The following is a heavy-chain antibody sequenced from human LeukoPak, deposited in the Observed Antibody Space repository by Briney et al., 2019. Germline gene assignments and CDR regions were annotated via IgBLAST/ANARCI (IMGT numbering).Heavy chain of an antibody. CDR1: GYTFTSYG. D-gene: IGHD3-3*01. CDR2: ISAYNGNT. Sequence: ASVKVSCKASGYTFTSYGISWVRQAPGQGLEWMGWISAYNGNTNYAQKLQGRVTMTTDTSTSTAYMELRSLRSDDTAVYYCARVVGTYYDFWSGSRNWGQGTLVTVSS. V-gene: IGHV1-18*01. J-gene: IGHJ4*02. CDR3: ARVVGTYYDFWSGSRN.